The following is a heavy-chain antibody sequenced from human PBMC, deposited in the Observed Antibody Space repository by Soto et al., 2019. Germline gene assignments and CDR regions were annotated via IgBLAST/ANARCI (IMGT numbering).Heavy chain of an antibody. CDR3: AQDRGRSWSHGMDF. CDR1: GFTFSSYG. J-gene: IGHJ6*02. Sequence: QVQLVESGGGVVQPGRSLRLSCAASGFTFSSYGMHWVRQAPGKGLEWVAVVSYDGSNKYYADSVKGRFTISRDNSKNTVYLKMDSLRAEDTAVYYCAQDRGRSWSHGMDFWGQVTTVTVSS. V-gene: IGHV3-30*18. D-gene: IGHD6-13*01. CDR2: VSYDGSNK.